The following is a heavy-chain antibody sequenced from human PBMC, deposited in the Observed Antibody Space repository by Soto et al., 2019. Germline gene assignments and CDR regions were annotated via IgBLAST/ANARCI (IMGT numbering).Heavy chain of an antibody. CDR2: IIPILGIA. Sequence: QVQLVQSGAEVKKPGSSVKGSGKASGGTFSSYTISWVRQAPGQGLEWMGRIIPILGIANYAQKFQGRVTITADKSTSTAYMELSSLRSEDTAVYYCARDCIEAAGTGDWFDPWGQGTLVTVSS. CDR1: GGTFSSYT. J-gene: IGHJ5*02. V-gene: IGHV1-69*08. D-gene: IGHD6-13*01. CDR3: ARDCIEAAGTGDWFDP.